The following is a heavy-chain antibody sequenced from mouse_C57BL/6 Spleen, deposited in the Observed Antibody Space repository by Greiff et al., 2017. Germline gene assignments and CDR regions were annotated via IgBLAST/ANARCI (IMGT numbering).Heavy chain of an antibody. J-gene: IGHJ4*01. Sequence: QVQLKESGAELARPGASVKLSCKASGYTFTSYGISWVKQRTGQGLEWIGEIYPRSGNTYYNEKFKGKATLTADKSSSTAYMELRSLTSEDSAVYFCATYYDYDEGDYYAMDYWGQGTSVTVSS. V-gene: IGHV1-81*01. D-gene: IGHD2-4*01. CDR3: ATYYDYDEGDYYAMDY. CDR2: IYPRSGNT. CDR1: GYTFTSYG.